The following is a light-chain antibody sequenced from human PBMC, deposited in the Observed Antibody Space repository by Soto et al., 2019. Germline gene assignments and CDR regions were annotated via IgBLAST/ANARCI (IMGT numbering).Light chain of an antibody. Sequence: DIQMTQSPSTLSAPIGDRFSITCLASQRVNTCLAWYQQKPGKAPTLLIDDASSLQSGVPSRLSGSGSGTAFTITISSLQPDDFATYYCQQYQIDWTFGQGTKVDIK. CDR3: QQYQIDWT. CDR1: QRVNTC. J-gene: IGKJ1*01. CDR2: DAS. V-gene: IGKV1-5*01.